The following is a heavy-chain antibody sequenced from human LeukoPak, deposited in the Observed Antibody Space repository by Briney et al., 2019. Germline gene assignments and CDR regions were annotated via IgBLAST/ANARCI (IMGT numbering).Heavy chain of an antibody. Sequence: PGRSLRLSCAASGFTFTNYAMHWVRQAPGKGLEWVALISRDGNNGYYADSVKGRFTVSRDNSKNMLYLQMNSLRPEDTAVYYCARDFAWLFDYWGQGTLVTVSS. J-gene: IGHJ4*02. CDR2: ISRDGNNG. CDR1: GFTFTNYA. V-gene: IGHV3-30-3*01. CDR3: ARDFAWLFDY. D-gene: IGHD3-9*01.